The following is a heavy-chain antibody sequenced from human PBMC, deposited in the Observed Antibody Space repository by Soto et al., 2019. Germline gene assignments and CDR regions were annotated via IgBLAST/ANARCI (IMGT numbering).Heavy chain of an antibody. CDR3: ASLIFGVVGIQRYNWFDP. D-gene: IGHD3-3*01. Sequence: GGSLRLSCAASGFTFSSYWMSWVRQAPGKGLEWVANIKQDGSEKYYVDSVKGRLTISRDNAKNSLYLQMNSLRAEDTAVYYCASLIFGVVGIQRYNWFDPWGQGTLVTVSS. CDR1: GFTFSSYW. CDR2: IKQDGSEK. J-gene: IGHJ5*02. V-gene: IGHV3-7*01.